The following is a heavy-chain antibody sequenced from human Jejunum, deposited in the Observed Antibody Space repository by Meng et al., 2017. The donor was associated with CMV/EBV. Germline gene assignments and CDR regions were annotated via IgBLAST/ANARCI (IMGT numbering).Heavy chain of an antibody. CDR1: GCTFTSYA. V-gene: IGHV3-23*01. CDR2: ISGSAGSK. J-gene: IGHJ4*02. Sequence: SGCTFTSYAMSWVGQAPGKGLEWVSAISGSAGSKYYADSVKGRFTISRDNSKNTLYLQMNSLRAEDTAVYYCAKQDRVGATAYYFDYWGQGTLVTVSS. D-gene: IGHD1-26*01. CDR3: AKQDRVGATAYYFDY.